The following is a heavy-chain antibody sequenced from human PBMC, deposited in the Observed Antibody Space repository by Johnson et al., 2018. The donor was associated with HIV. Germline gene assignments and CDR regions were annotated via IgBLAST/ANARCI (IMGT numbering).Heavy chain of an antibody. CDR3: ASDGVYSSPHDAFDI. J-gene: IGHJ3*02. CDR1: GFIFSNYW. Sequence: DVQVVESGGGVVQPGGSLRLSCAASGFIFSNYWMSWVRQAPGKGLEWLANIQEDGSEDYYVDSLKGRFTISRDNAKNSLYLQMNSLRAGDSAVYYCASDGVYSSPHDAFDIWGQGTMVTVSP. CDR2: IQEDGSED. D-gene: IGHD6-13*01. V-gene: IGHV3-7*05.